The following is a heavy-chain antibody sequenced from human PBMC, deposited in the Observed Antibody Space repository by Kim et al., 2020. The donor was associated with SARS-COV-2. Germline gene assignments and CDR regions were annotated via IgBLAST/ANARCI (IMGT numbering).Heavy chain of an antibody. D-gene: IGHD3-22*01. Sequence: GGSLRLSCAASGFTFSNAWMSWVRQAPGKGLEWVGRIKSKTDGGTTDYAAPVKGRFTISRDDSKNTLYLQMNSLKTEDTAVYYCTTDRRHYYDSSGYSSFDYWGQGTLVTVSS. V-gene: IGHV3-15*01. CDR3: TTDRRHYYDSSGYSSFDY. CDR2: IKSKTDGGTT. CDR1: GFTFSNAW. J-gene: IGHJ4*02.